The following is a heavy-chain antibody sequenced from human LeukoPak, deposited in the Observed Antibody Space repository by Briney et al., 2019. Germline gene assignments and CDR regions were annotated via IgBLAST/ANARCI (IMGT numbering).Heavy chain of an antibody. J-gene: IGHJ4*02. Sequence: PGGSLRLSCAASGFTFDDYAMHWVRQAPGKGLEWVSGISWNSGSIGYADSVKGRFTISRDNAKNSLYLQMNSLRAEDTALYYCAKDKYSSTLHTFDYWGQGTLVTVSS. D-gene: IGHD6-19*01. CDR2: ISWNSGSI. V-gene: IGHV3-9*01. CDR3: AKDKYSSTLHTFDY. CDR1: GFTFDDYA.